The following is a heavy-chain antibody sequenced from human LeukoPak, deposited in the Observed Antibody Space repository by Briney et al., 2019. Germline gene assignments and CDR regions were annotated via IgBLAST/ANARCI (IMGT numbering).Heavy chain of an antibody. Sequence: GGSLRLSCAASGFTFSSYAMSWVRQAPGKGLEWVSAISGSGGSTYYADSVKGRFTISRDNSKNTLYLQMNSLRAEDTAVYYCAKSVYDYVWGSYRYFDYWGQGTLVTVSS. CDR3: AKSVYDYVWGSYRYFDY. D-gene: IGHD3-16*02. CDR2: ISGSGGST. CDR1: GFTFSSYA. V-gene: IGHV3-23*01. J-gene: IGHJ4*02.